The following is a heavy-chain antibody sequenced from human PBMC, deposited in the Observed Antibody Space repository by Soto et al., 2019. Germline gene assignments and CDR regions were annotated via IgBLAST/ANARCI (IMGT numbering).Heavy chain of an antibody. CDR1: GGSISSYY. CDR2: IYYSGST. CDR3: ATTVLDTAMVTSGWFDP. D-gene: IGHD5-18*01. Sequence: PSETLSLTCTVSGGSISSYYWSWIRQPPGKGLEWIGYIYYSGSTNYNPSLKSRVTISVDTSKNQFSLKLSSVTAADTAVYYCATTVLDTAMVTSGWFDPWGQGTLVTVSS. V-gene: IGHV4-59*08. J-gene: IGHJ5*02.